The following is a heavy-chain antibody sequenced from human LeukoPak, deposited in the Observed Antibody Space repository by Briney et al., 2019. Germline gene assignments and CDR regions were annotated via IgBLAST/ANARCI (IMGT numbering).Heavy chain of an antibody. D-gene: IGHD6-19*01. J-gene: IGHJ4*02. Sequence: GGSLRLSCAASGLTFSSYWMSWVRQAPGKGPEWVANIKPDGSGKYYVDSVKGRFTISRDNAENSLFLHMNSLRAEDTAVYYCAKSGSGWYADYWGQGTLVTVSS. V-gene: IGHV3-7*01. CDR2: IKPDGSGK. CDR3: AKSGSGWYADY. CDR1: GLTFSSYW.